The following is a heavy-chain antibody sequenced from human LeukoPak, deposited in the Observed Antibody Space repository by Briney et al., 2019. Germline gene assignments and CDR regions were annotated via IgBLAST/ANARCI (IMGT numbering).Heavy chain of an antibody. Sequence: SETLSLTCTVSGGSISSGDYYWSWLRQPPGKGLEWIGYIYYSGSTYYNPSLKSRVTISVDTSKSQFSLKLSSVTAADTAVYYCASPTIFGVVIDYWGQGTLVTVSS. D-gene: IGHD3-3*01. CDR3: ASPTIFGVVIDY. CDR1: GGSISSGDYY. J-gene: IGHJ4*02. CDR2: IYYSGST. V-gene: IGHV4-30-4*08.